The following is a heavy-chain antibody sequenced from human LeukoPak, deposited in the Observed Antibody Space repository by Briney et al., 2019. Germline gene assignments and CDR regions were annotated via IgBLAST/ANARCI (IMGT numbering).Heavy chain of an antibody. Sequence: GGSLRLSCAASGFTFSSYWMHWVRQAPGKGLVWVSRIRTDGTITTYADSVRGRFSISRDNAKNTLYLQMNSLRAEDTALYYCAKDLAAAGTSSYYYYGMDVWGQGTTVTVSS. D-gene: IGHD6-13*01. J-gene: IGHJ6*02. CDR1: GFTFSSYW. CDR2: IRTDGTIT. CDR3: AKDLAAAGTSSYYYYGMDV. V-gene: IGHV3-74*03.